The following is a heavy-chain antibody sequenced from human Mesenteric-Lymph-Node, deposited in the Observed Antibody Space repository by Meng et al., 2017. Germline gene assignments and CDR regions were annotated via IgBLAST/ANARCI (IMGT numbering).Heavy chain of an antibody. Sequence: GGSLRLSCKGSGYSFTSYWIGWVRQTPGKGLEWMGIIYPGDSDTRYSPSFQGQVTISADKSISTAYLQWSSLKASDTAMYYCARRGGTGLIGYCSGGSCYGDAFDIWGQGTMVTVSS. J-gene: IGHJ3*02. CDR1: GYSFTSYW. CDR2: IYPGDSDT. CDR3: ARRGGTGLIGYCSGGSCYGDAFDI. D-gene: IGHD2-15*01. V-gene: IGHV5-51*01.